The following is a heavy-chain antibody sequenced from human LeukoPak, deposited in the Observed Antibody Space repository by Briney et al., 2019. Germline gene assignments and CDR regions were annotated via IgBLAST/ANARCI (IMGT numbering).Heavy chain of an antibody. D-gene: IGHD6-13*01. CDR1: GFTINNYA. J-gene: IGHJ3*02. CDR2: VTGSEEST. CDR3: ARRTRGIAAAGAFDI. Sequence: GGSLRLSCAASGFTINNYAMTWVRQAPGKGLEWVSTVTGSEESTYYADSVKGRFTISRDNAKNSLYLQMNSLRAEDTAVYYCARRTRGIAAAGAFDIWGQGTMVTVSS. V-gene: IGHV3-23*01.